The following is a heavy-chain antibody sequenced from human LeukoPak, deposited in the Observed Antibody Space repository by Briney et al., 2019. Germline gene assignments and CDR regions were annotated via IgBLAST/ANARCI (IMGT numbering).Heavy chain of an antibody. J-gene: IGHJ4*02. Sequence: NPSETLSLTCTVSGYSISSGYYWGWIRQPPGKGLEWIGSIYHSGSTYYNPSLKSRVTISVDTSKNQFSLKLSSVTAADTAVYYCARAEMATIRAFDYWGQGTLVTVS. CDR3: ARAEMATIRAFDY. CDR2: IYHSGST. V-gene: IGHV4-38-2*02. CDR1: GYSISSGYY. D-gene: IGHD5-24*01.